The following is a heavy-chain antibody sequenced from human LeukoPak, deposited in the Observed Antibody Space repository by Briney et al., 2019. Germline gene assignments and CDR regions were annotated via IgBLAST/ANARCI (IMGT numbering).Heavy chain of an antibody. V-gene: IGHV1-69*05. J-gene: IGHJ5*02. CDR3: AGSYCSSTSCYPPYNWFDP. CDR2: IIPIFGTA. Sequence: SVKVSCKASGGTFSSYAISWVRQAPGQGLEWMGGIIPIFGTANYAQKFQGRVTITTDESTSTAYMELSSLRSEDTAVYYRAGSYCSSTSCYPPYNWFDPWGQGTLVTVSS. CDR1: GGTFSSYA. D-gene: IGHD2-2*01.